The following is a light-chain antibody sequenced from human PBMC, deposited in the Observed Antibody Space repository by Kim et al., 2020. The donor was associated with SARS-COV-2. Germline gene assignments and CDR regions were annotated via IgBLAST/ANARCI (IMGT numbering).Light chain of an antibody. CDR3: QQYNEWPRT. CDR1: QSVSTN. CDR2: GAS. J-gene: IGKJ1*01. V-gene: IGKV3-15*01. Sequence: VSPGERATLSCRASQSVSTNLAWYQQKPGQAPRILISGASTRATGIPARFSGSGSGTEFTLTISSLQSEDFAVYYCQQYNEWPRTFGQGTKVDIK.